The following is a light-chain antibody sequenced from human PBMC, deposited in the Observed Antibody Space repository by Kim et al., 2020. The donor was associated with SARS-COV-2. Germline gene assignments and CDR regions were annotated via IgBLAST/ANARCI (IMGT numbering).Light chain of an antibody. CDR2: GAS. CDR3: QQYNNWPFT. V-gene: IGKV3-15*01. J-gene: IGKJ3*01. Sequence: IVMTPSPATLSVSPGERATLSCRASQSVSSNLAWYQQKPGQAPRLLIYGASTRATGIPARFSGSGSATEFTLTISSLQSEDFAVYYCQQYNNWPFTFGPGTKVDIK. CDR1: QSVSSN.